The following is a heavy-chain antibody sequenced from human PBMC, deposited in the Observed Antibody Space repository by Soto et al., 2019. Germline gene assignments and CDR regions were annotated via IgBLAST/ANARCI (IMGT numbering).Heavy chain of an antibody. D-gene: IGHD6-19*01. CDR1: GFTFSSYA. Sequence: ASVKVSCAASGFTFSSYAMSWVRQAPGKGLEWVSAISGNGGSTYYADSVKGRFTISRDNSKNTLYLQMSSLRGEDTALYYCAIPTGLTVTGPDYWGQGTLVTVSS. CDR2: ISGNGGST. CDR3: AIPTGLTVTGPDY. J-gene: IGHJ4*02. V-gene: IGHV3-23*01.